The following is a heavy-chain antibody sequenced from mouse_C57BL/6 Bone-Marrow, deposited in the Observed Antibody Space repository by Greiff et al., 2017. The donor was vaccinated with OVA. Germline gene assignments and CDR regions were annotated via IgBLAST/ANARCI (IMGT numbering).Heavy chain of an antibody. CDR1: GYTFTDYY. J-gene: IGHJ2*01. Sequence: VKLMESGPELVKPGASVKISCKASGYTFTDYYINWVKQRPGQGLEWIARIYPGSGNTYYNEKFKGKATLTAEKSSSTAYMQLSSLTSEDSAVYFCARMGAYDGYYVWYFDYWGQGTTLTVSS. CDR2: IYPGSGNT. V-gene: IGHV1-76*01. CDR3: ARMGAYDGYYVWYFDY. D-gene: IGHD2-3*01.